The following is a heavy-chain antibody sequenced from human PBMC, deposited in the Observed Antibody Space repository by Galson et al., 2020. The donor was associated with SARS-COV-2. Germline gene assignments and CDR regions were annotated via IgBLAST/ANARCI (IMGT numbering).Heavy chain of an antibody. CDR2: FDPEDGET. CDR1: GYTLTELS. V-gene: IGHV1-24*01. CDR3: ATAPTIAAANWFDP. Sequence: ASVKVYCKVSGYTLTELSMHWVRQAPGKGLEWMGGFDPEDGETIYAQKFQGRVTMTEDTSTDTAYMELSSLRSEDTAVYYCATAPTIAAANWFDPWGQGILVTVSS. J-gene: IGHJ5*02. D-gene: IGHD6-6*01.